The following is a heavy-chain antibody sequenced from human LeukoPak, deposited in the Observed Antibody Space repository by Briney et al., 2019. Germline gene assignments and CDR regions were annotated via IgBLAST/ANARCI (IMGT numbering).Heavy chain of an antibody. CDR1: GFTFSSYA. CDR3: ARDKFGSSSGWYSAARTPIQDDAFDI. D-gene: IGHD6-19*01. V-gene: IGHV3-30-3*01. J-gene: IGHJ3*02. Sequence: PGRSLRLSCAASGFTFSSYAMHWVRQAPGKGLEWVAVISYDGSNKYYADSVKGRFTISRDNAKNSLYLQMNSLRAEDTAVYYCARDKFGSSSGWYSAARTPIQDDAFDIWGQGTMVTVSS. CDR2: ISYDGSNK.